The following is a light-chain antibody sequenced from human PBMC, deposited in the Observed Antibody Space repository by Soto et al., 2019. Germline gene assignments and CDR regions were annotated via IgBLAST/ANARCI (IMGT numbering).Light chain of an antibody. V-gene: IGLV1-44*01. CDR1: SSNIGRNT. CDR3: AAWDDSLNGPV. CDR2: GND. J-gene: IGLJ3*02. Sequence: QSVLTQPPSASGTPGQRVTISCSGSSSNIGRNTLNWYQQVPGTAPKLLIYGNDQRPSGVADRFSGSKSGTSASLAISGLQSEDEADYYCAAWDDSLNGPVFGGGTQLTVL.